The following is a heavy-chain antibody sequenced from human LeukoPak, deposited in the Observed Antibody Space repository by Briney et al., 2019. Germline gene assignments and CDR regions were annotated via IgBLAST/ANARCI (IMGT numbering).Heavy chain of an antibody. J-gene: IGHJ4*02. CDR3: ATAASRYYGPFDY. CDR2: FDPEDGET. CDR1: GYTLTELS. D-gene: IGHD3-10*01. V-gene: IGHV1-24*01. Sequence: ASVKVSRKASGYTLTELSMHWVRQAPGKGLEWMGGFDPEDGETIYAQKFQGRVTMTEDTSTDTAYMELSSLRSEDTAVYYCATAASRYYGPFDYWGQGTLVTVSS.